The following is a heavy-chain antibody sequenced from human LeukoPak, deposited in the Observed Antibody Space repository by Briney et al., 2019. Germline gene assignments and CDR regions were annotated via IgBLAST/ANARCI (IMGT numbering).Heavy chain of an antibody. CDR1: AYTLSGYY. CDR2: INPKSGVT. D-gene: IGHD6-19*01. Sequence: ASVKVSCKASAYTLSGYYMHWVRQAPGQGLEWMGWINPKSGVTNYAKKFQGRVTMTWDTSINTTFMELSRLRSDDTAVYYCARRIAVAGSPVYYFDYWGQGTLVTVSS. J-gene: IGHJ4*02. CDR3: ARRIAVAGSPVYYFDY. V-gene: IGHV1-2*02.